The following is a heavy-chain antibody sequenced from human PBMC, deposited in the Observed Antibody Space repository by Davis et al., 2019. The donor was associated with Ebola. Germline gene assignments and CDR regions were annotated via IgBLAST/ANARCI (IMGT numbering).Heavy chain of an antibody. CDR3: AKDDYGGI. D-gene: IGHD4-23*01. CDR1: GYIFSIYG. Sequence: GESLKISCVVSGYIFSIYGVHWVRQAPGKGLEWVSAISGSGGSTYYADSVKGRFTISRDNSKNTLYLQMNSLRAEDTAVYYCAKDDYGGIRGQGTLVTVSS. J-gene: IGHJ4*02. V-gene: IGHV3-23*01. CDR2: ISGSGGST.